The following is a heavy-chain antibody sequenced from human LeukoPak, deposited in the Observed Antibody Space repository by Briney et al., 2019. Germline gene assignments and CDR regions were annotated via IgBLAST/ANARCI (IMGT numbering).Heavy chain of an antibody. V-gene: IGHV3-21*01. Sequence: GGSLRLSCAASEFTFSNYAMSWVRQAPGKGLEWVSSISSSSYIYYADSVKGRFTISRDNAKNSLYLQMNSLRAEDTAVYYCARADWDTAMIDYWGQGTLVTVSS. CDR2: ISSSSYI. J-gene: IGHJ4*02. CDR1: EFTFSNYA. CDR3: ARADWDTAMIDY. D-gene: IGHD5-18*01.